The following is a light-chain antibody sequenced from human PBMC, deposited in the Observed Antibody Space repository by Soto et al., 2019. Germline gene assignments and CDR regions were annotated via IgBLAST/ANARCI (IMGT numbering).Light chain of an antibody. CDR2: DAS. CDR3: QQYNSWPIT. V-gene: IGKV3-11*01. CDR1: QSVSTY. Sequence: TVFTHTPATLSFSPWLCPTVFSRASQSVSTYLAWYQQKPGQAPRLLIYDASNRVTGIPARFSGSGSGTEFTLTFSGLQSEDFAVFYCQQYNSWPITFGQGTRLEIK. J-gene: IGKJ5*01.